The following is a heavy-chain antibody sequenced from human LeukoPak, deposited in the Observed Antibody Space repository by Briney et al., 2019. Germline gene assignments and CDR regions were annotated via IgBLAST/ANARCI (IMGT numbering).Heavy chain of an antibody. D-gene: IGHD5-18*01. CDR1: GGSISSSNW. J-gene: IGHJ5*02. CDR3: ARDVEGYSYGLFDP. CDR2: IYHSGST. V-gene: IGHV4-4*02. Sequence: SETLSLTCAVSGGSISSSNWWSWVRQPPGKGLEWIGEIYHSGSTNYNPSLKSRVTISVDKSKNQFSLKLSSVTAADTAVYYCARDVEGYSYGLFDPWGQGTLVTVSS.